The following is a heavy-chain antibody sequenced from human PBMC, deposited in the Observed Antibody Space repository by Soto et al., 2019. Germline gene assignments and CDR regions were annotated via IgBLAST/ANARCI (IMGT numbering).Heavy chain of an antibody. CDR1: GYTFTSYA. D-gene: IGHD3-10*01. J-gene: IGHJ5*02. CDR3: ARYPMKGSGSYYSSTLPPQHPTPGFGFDP. V-gene: IGHV1-3*01. CDR2: INAGNGNT. Sequence: GASVKVSCKASGYTFTSYAMHWVRQAPGQRLEWMGWINAGNGNTKYSQKFQGRVTITRDTSASTAYMELSSLRSEDTAVYYCARYPMKGSGSYYSSTLPPQHPTPGFGFDPWGQGTLVTVSS.